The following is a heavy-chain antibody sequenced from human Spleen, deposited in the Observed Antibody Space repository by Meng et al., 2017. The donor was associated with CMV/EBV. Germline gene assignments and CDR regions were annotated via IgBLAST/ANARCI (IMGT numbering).Heavy chain of an antibody. CDR3: ATGSGDFDH. V-gene: IGHV4-4*07. D-gene: IGHD1-26*01. CDR2: VYINDNT. J-gene: IGHJ4*02. Sequence: VQPQESGPGLVKPSETLPLTCDVSGGYIKNWFWSWIRQPAGKKLEWIGRVYINDNTNYNPSFRSRVIMSVDASNNQFSLKLTSVTAADTAVYYCATGSGDFDHWGQGTLVTVSS. CDR1: GGYIKNWF.